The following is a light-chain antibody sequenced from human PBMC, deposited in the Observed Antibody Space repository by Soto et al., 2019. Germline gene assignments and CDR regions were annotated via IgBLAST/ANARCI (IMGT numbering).Light chain of an antibody. CDR3: QQYNNWPPIT. Sequence: EIVMTQSPDTLSVSPGERATLSCRASQSVSSNLAWYQQKPGQAPRLLIYGASTRATGIPARCSGSGSGTEFTLTISSLQSEDFAVYYCQQYNNWPPITFGQGTQVEIK. CDR1: QSVSSN. CDR2: GAS. V-gene: IGKV3-15*01. J-gene: IGKJ5*01.